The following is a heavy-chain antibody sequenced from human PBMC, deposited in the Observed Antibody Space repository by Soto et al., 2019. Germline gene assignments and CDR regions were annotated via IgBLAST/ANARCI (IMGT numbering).Heavy chain of an antibody. J-gene: IGHJ6*02. CDR2: IKQDGSEK. CDR1: GFTFSSYW. Sequence: SLRLSCAASGFTFSSYWMSWVRQAPGKGLEWVANIKQDGSEKYYVDSVKGRFTISRDNAKNSLYLQMNSLRAEDTAVYYCARDRCYDFWSGSLSYYGMDVWGQGTTVTVSS. V-gene: IGHV3-7*01. D-gene: IGHD3-3*01. CDR3: ARDRCYDFWSGSLSYYGMDV.